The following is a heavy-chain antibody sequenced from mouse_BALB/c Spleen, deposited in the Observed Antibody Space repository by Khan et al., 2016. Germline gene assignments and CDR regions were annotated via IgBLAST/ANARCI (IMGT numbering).Heavy chain of an antibody. CDR1: GFTFSSYA. CDR3: TRRDYERIVY. J-gene: IGHJ3*01. D-gene: IGHD1-1*01. CDR2: ITSGGST. V-gene: IGHV5-6-5*01. Sequence: EVELVESGGGLVKPGGSLKLSCSASGFTFSSYAMSWVRQTPEKRLEWVASITSGGSTYYPDSMKGRFTISRDSARNILYLQMSSLRSADTAMYYCTRRDYERIVYWGQGTMVTVSA.